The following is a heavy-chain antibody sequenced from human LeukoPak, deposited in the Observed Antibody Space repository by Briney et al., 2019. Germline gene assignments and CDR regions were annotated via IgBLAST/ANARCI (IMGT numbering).Heavy chain of an antibody. CDR2: IVRSGSTT. CDR3: AKDGVGAAAGTNLFDY. Sequence: GGSLRLSCAASGFSFDSYAMSWVRQAPGKGLEWVAIIVRSGSTTYYADSVKGRFTISRDNSKNTLYLQMNSLRAEDTAVYYCAKDGVGAAAGTNLFDYWGQGTLVTVSS. D-gene: IGHD6-13*01. V-gene: IGHV3-23*01. J-gene: IGHJ4*02. CDR1: GFSFDSYA.